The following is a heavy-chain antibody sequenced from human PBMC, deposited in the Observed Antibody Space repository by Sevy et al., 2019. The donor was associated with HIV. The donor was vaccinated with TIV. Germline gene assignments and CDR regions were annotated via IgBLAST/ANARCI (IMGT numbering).Heavy chain of an antibody. CDR3: AREEGTEDYGTDY. V-gene: IGHV3-7*01. Sequence: GGSLRLSCAASGFTFSSYWMSWVRQAPGKGLEWVANIKQDGSEKYYVGSVKGRFTISRDNAKNSLYLQMNSLRAEDTAVYYCAREEGTEDYGTDYWGQGTLVTVSS. CDR2: IKQDGSEK. D-gene: IGHD4-17*01. CDR1: GFTFSSYW. J-gene: IGHJ4*02.